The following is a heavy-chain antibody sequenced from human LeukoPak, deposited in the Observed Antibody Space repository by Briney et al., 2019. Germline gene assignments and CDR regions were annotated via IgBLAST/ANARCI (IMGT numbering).Heavy chain of an antibody. D-gene: IGHD6-19*01. CDR3: ARVYSGWYGY. CDR2: INPSGGST. J-gene: IGHJ4*02. CDR1: GYTFTSYY. V-gene: IGHV1-46*01. Sequence: ASVTVSCKASGYTFTSYYMHWVRQAPGQGLEWMGIINPSGGSTSYAQKFQGRVTMTRDTSISTAYMELSRLRSDDTAVYYCARVYSGWYGYWGQGTLVTVSS.